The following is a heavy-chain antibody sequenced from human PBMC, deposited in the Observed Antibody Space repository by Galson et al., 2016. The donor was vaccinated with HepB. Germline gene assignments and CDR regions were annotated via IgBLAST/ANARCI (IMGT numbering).Heavy chain of an antibody. CDR2: IKQDGSDE. V-gene: IGHV3-7*05. J-gene: IGHJ4*02. CDR3: ARRRGSGSHDY. D-gene: IGHD3-10*01. Sequence: SLRLSCAASGFTLSSYWMSWVRQAPGIGLEWVANIKQDGSDEYYVDSVKGRFTISRDNAKNSLYLQMNSLRAEDTAVYYCARRRGSGSHDYWGQGTLVTVSS. CDR1: GFTLSSYW.